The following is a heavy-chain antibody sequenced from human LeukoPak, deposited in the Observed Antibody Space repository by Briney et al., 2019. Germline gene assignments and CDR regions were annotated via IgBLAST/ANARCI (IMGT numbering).Heavy chain of an antibody. CDR2: IYYSGSM. V-gene: IGHV4-30-4*08. D-gene: IGHD1-26*01. Sequence: SETLSLTCAVYGGSFSGYYWSWIRQPPGKGLEWIGYIYYSGSMYYNPSLTGRLTISVDTSKNQFSLKLSSVTAADTAVYYCARGSYSYYYYGMDVWGQGTTVTVSS. CDR3: ARGSYSYYYYGMDV. J-gene: IGHJ6*02. CDR1: GGSFSGYY.